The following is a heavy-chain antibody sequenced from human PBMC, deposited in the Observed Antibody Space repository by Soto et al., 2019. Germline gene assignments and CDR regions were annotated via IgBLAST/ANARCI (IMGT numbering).Heavy chain of an antibody. D-gene: IGHD3-10*01. CDR1: GFTFSRSW. V-gene: IGHV3-7*01. CDR2: IKEDGSEK. CDR3: ARGRGLDY. Sequence: EVQLVESGGGLVQPGGSLRLSCAASGFTFSRSWMSWVRQAPGKGLEWVANIKEDGSEKYYADSVKGRFTISRDNAKNSLYLQMNSLRVEDTAVYYCARGRGLDYWGQGTLGTVSS. J-gene: IGHJ4*02.